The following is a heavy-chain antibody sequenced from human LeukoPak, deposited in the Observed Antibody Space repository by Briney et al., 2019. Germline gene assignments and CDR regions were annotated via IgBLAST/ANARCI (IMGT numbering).Heavy chain of an antibody. CDR2: INSDGSSA. J-gene: IGHJ4*02. D-gene: IGHD2-2*01. CDR1: GYTFSSAW. CDR3: ARDWYYAIDY. V-gene: IGHV3-74*01. Sequence: GGSLRLSCAGTGYTFSSAWMHWVRQAPGKGLVWVSRINSDGSSARYADSVRGRFTISRDNAKNTLYLQMNSLRADDTAVYYCARDWYYAIDYWGQGTLVTVSS.